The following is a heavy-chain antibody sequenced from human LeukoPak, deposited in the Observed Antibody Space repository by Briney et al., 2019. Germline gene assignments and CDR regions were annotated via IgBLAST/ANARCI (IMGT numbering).Heavy chain of an antibody. J-gene: IGHJ4*02. V-gene: IGHV3-48*03. CDR3: ARGQLWFTGASDY. Sequence: GGSLRLSCAASGFTFSSYEMNWVRQAPGKGLEWVSYISSSGSTIYYADSVKGRFTISRDNAKNSLYLQMNSLRAEDTAVYYCARGQLWFTGASDYWGQGTLVTVSS. D-gene: IGHD5-18*01. CDR2: ISSSGSTI. CDR1: GFTFSSYE.